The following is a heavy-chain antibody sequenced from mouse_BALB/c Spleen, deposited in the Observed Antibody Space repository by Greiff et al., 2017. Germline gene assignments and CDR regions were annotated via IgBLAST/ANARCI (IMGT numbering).Heavy chain of an antibody. J-gene: IGHJ4*01. D-gene: IGHD1-2*01. CDR1: GYTFTSYW. CDR3: ARPVRLRAMDY. Sequence: QVQLQQSGPELVKPGASVKISCKASGYTFTSYWMHWVKQRPGQGLEWIGYINPSTGYTEYNQKFKDKATLTADKSSSTAYMQLSSLTSEDSAVYYCARPVRLRAMDYWGQGTSVTVSS. V-gene: IGHV1-7*01. CDR2: INPSTGYT.